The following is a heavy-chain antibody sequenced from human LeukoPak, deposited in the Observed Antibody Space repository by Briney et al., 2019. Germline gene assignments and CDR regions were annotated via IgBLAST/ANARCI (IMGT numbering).Heavy chain of an antibody. V-gene: IGHV3-30*18. CDR2: ISYDGSNK. D-gene: IGHD2-15*01. J-gene: IGHJ4*02. Sequence: GGSLRLSCAASGFTFSSYGMHWVRQAPGKGLEWVAVISYDGSNKYYADSVKGRFTISRDNSKNTLYLQMNSLRAGDAAVYYCAKAPVTTCSGAYCYPFDYWSQGTLVTVSS. CDR1: GFTFSSYG. CDR3: AKAPVTTCSGAYCYPFDY.